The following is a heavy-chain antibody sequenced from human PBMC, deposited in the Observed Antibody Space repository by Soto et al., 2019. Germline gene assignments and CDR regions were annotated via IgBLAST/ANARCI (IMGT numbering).Heavy chain of an antibody. V-gene: IGHV3-66*01. CDR3: ARSDYIWGSYRYTQSCFDY. Sequence: PGGSLRLSCAASGFTVSSNYMSWVRQAPGKGLEWVSVIYSGGSTYYADSVKGRFTISRDNSKNTLYLQMNSLRAEDTAVYYCARSDYIWGSYRYTQSCFDYWGQGTLVTVSS. D-gene: IGHD3-16*02. CDR1: GFTVSSNY. CDR2: IYSGGST. J-gene: IGHJ4*02.